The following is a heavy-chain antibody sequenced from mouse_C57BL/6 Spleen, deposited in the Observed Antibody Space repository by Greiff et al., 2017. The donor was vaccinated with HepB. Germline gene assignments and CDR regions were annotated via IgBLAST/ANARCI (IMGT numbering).Heavy chain of an antibody. CDR1: GYTFTSYW. V-gene: IGHV1-52*01. J-gene: IGHJ2*01. D-gene: IGHD2-3*01. Sequence: QVQLQQPGAELVRPGSSVKLSCKASGYTFTSYWMHWVKQRPIQGLEWIGNIDPSDSETHYNQKFKDKATLTVDKSTSTAYMQLSSLTSEDSAVYYCASGRWGYFDYWGQGTTLTVSS. CDR3: ASGRWGYFDY. CDR2: IDPSDSET.